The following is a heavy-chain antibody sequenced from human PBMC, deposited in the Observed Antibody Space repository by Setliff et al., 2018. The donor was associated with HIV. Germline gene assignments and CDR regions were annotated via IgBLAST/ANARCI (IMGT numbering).Heavy chain of an antibody. D-gene: IGHD4-4*01. J-gene: IGHJ3*02. CDR2: ISAYNGNA. V-gene: IGHV1-18*01. CDR3: AREGYSVDAFDI. Sequence: ASVKVSCKASGYTFTIYDITWVRQAPGQGLEWMGWISAYNGNANYAQKLQGRVTMTTDTSTSTAYMELRSLRSDDTAVYYCAREGYSVDAFDIWGQGTMVTVSS. CDR1: GYTFTIYD.